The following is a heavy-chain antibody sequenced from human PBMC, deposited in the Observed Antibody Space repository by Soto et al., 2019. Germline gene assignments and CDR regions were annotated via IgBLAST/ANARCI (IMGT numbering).Heavy chain of an antibody. V-gene: IGHV4-59*01. CDR1: GGSISSYY. CDR3: ARRPGLWFGELWGGNWFDP. J-gene: IGHJ5*02. D-gene: IGHD3-10*01. CDR2: IYYSGST. Sequence: SETLSLTCTVSGGSISSYYWSWIRQPPGKGLEWIGYIYYSGSTNYNPSLKSRVTISVDTSKNQFSLKLSSVTAADTAVYYCARRPGLWFGELWGGNWFDPWGQGTLVTVSS.